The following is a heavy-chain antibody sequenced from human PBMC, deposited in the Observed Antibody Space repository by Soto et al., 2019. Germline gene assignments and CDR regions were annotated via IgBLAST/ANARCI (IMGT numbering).Heavy chain of an antibody. CDR1: GYTFTSYA. V-gene: IGHV1-3*05. CDR2: INAGNGNT. J-gene: IGHJ6*02. CDR3: ARDSPPMDV. Sequence: QVQLVQSGAEEKKPGASVKVSCKASGYTFTSYAMHWVRQAPGQRLEWMGWINAGNGNTKYSQKFQGRVTITRDTSASTGYMELSSMRAEYTAVYYCARDSPPMDVWGQGTTVTVSS.